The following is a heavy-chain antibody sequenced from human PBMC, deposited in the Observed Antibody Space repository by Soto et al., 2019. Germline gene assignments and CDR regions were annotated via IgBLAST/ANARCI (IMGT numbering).Heavy chain of an antibody. Sequence: QIHLVQSRAEVKEPGASVKVSCKGSSYGFTTYGITWVRQATGQGLEWMAWISAHNGNTNYAQKLQGRVTVSRDTSTSIAYMELRSLRSDDTAVYYCARGRDGDYWGQGALVTVSS. CDR3: ARGRDGDY. CDR2: ISAHNGNT. J-gene: IGHJ4*02. V-gene: IGHV1-18*01. D-gene: IGHD6-6*01. CDR1: SYGFTTYG.